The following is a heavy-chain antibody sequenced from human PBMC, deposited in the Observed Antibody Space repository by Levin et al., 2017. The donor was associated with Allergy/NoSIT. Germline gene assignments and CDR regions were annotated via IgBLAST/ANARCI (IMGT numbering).Heavy chain of an antibody. CDR3: TLLWFGELFG. Sequence: GESLKISCASSGFTFSNAWMSWVRQAPGKGLEWVGRIKTKTDGGTTDYAAPVKGRFTISRDDSKNTLYLQMNSLKTEDTAVYYCTLLWFGELFGWGQGTLVTVSS. CDR2: IKTKTDGGTT. J-gene: IGHJ4*02. V-gene: IGHV3-15*01. D-gene: IGHD3-10*01. CDR1: GFTFSNAW.